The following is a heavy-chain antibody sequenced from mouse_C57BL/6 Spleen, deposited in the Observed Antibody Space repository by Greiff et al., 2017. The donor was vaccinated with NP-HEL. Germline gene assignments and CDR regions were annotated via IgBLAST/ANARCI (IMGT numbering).Heavy chain of an antibody. V-gene: IGHV1-55*01. CDR2: IYPGSGST. CDR3: ARMESMMVRRAWFAY. Sequence: QVQLQQSGAELVKPGASVKMSCKASGYTFTSYWITWVKQRPGQGLEWIGDIYPGSGSTNYNEKFKSKATLTVDTSSSTAYMQLSSLTSEDSAVYYCARMESMMVRRAWFAYWGQGTLVTVSA. D-gene: IGHD2-3*01. CDR1: GYTFTSYW. J-gene: IGHJ3*01.